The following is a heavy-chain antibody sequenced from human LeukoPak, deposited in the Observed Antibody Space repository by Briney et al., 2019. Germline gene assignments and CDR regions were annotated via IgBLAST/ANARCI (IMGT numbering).Heavy chain of an antibody. V-gene: IGHV4-59*01. D-gene: IGHD1-1*01. CDR1: GGSISSYY. CDR2: IYYSGST. Sequence: PSETLSLTCTVSGGSISSYYWSWIRQPPGKGLEWIGYIYYSGSTNYNPSLKSRVTISVDTSKNQFSLKLSSVTAADTAVYHCARNYNPGSRYYYMDVWGKGTTVTVSS. J-gene: IGHJ6*03. CDR3: ARNYNPGSRYYYMDV.